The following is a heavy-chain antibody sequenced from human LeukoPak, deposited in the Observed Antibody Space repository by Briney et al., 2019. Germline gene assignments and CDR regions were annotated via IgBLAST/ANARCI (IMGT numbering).Heavy chain of an antibody. CDR1: GGSFSGYY. Sequence: PSETLSLTCAVYGGSFSGYYWSWIRQPPGKGLEWIGEINHSGSTNYNPSLKSRVTISVDTSKNQFSLKLSSVTAADTAVYYCARGHISGGETPWGQGALVTVSS. V-gene: IGHV4-34*01. CDR2: INHSGST. J-gene: IGHJ5*02. D-gene: IGHD6-19*01. CDR3: ARGHISGGETP.